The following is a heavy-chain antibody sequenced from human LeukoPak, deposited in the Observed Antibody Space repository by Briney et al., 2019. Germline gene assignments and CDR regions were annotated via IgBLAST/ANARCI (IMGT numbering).Heavy chain of an antibody. CDR3: ARVRQVMITFGGVIDP. Sequence: SETLSLTCAVSGGSISSGGYSWSWIRQPPGKGLEWIGYIYHSGSTYYNPSLKSRVTISVDRSKNQFSLKQSSVTAADTAVYYCARVRQVMITFGGVIDPWGQGTLVTVSS. CDR2: IYHSGST. J-gene: IGHJ5*02. V-gene: IGHV4-30-2*01. CDR1: GGSISSGGYS. D-gene: IGHD3-16*01.